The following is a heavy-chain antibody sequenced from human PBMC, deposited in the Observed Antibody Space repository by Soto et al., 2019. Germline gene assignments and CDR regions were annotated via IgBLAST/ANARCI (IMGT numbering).Heavy chain of an antibody. V-gene: IGHV1-69*02. Sequence: QVQLVQSGAEVKKPGSSVKVSCKASGGTFSSYTISWVRQAPGQGLEWMGRIIPILGIANYAQQFQGRVTITADKSTSTADMELSSLRSEDTAVYYCASDELGYCSSTSCYVRSYYYYMDVWGKVTTVTVSS. CDR2: IIPILGIA. CDR1: GGTFSSYT. D-gene: IGHD2-2*01. CDR3: ASDELGYCSSTSCYVRSYYYYMDV. J-gene: IGHJ6*03.